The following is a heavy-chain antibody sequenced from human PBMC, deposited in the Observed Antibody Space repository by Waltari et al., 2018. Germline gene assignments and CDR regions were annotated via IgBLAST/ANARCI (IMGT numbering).Heavy chain of an antibody. CDR3: AKDGTTLKNYYGLDV. V-gene: IGHV3-9*01. Sequence: EVQLVESGGGLVQPGRSLRLSCAASGFTFDDYARHWVRQAPGKGLEWVSGISRNSDRIGYADSVKGRFTISRDNAKNSLYLQMNSLRAEDTALYFCAKDGTTLKNYYGLDVWGQGTTVTVSS. D-gene: IGHD4-4*01. CDR1: GFTFDDYA. CDR2: ISRNSDRI. J-gene: IGHJ6*02.